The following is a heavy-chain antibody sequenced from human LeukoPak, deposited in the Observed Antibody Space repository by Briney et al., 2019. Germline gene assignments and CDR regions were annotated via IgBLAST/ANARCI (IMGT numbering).Heavy chain of an antibody. Sequence: SVKVSCKASGGTFSSYAISWVRQAPGQGLEWMGGIIPIFGTANYAQKFQGRVTMTRNTSISTAYMELSSLRSEDTAVYYCARAPYSSGFDYWGQGTLVTVSS. CDR2: IIPIFGTA. V-gene: IGHV1-69*05. CDR3: ARAPYSSGFDY. D-gene: IGHD6-19*01. CDR1: GGTFSSYA. J-gene: IGHJ4*02.